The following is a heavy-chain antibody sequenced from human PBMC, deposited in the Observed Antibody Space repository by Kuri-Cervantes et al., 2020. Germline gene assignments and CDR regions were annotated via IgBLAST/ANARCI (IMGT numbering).Heavy chain of an antibody. CDR2: IKSKSDGGTT. CDR1: GFTFRNAW. CDR3: TRVYNMPFRLFDP. J-gene: IGHJ5*02. V-gene: IGHV3-15*01. D-gene: IGHD1-1*01. Sequence: GGFLRLSCAASGFTFRNAWMNWVRQAPGKGLEWVGRIKSKSDGGTTDYAAPVKGRFTISRDDSKNTLYLQMNSLKTEDTAVYYCTRVYNMPFRLFDPWGQGTLVTVSS.